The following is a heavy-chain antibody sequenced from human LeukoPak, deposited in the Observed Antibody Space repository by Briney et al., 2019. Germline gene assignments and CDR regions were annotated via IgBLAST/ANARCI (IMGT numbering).Heavy chain of an antibody. Sequence: GGSLRLSCAASGFTVSSNYMSWVRQAPGKGLEWVSAISGSGGSTYYADSVKGRFTISRDNSKNTLYLQMNSLRAEDTAVYYCAKEEYYDFWSGDDYWGQGTLVTVSS. D-gene: IGHD3-3*01. J-gene: IGHJ4*02. CDR1: GFTVSSNY. CDR2: ISGSGGST. CDR3: AKEEYYDFWSGDDY. V-gene: IGHV3-23*01.